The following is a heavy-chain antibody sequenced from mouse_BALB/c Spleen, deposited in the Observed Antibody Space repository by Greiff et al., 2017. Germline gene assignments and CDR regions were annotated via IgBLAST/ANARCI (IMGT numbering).Heavy chain of an antibody. CDR1: GFNIKDTY. V-gene: IGHV14-3*02. J-gene: IGHJ4*01. Sequence: EVQLQHSGAELVKPGASVKLSCTASGFNIKDTYMHWVKQRPEQGLEWIGRIDPANGNTKYDPKFQGKATITADTSSNTAYLQLSSLTSEDTAVYYCASYGNYVSYAMDYWGQGTSVTVSS. CDR3: ASYGNYVSYAMDY. D-gene: IGHD2-1*01. CDR2: IDPANGNT.